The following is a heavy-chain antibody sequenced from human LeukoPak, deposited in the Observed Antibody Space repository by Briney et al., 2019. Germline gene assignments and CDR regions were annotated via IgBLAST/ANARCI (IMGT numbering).Heavy chain of an antibody. Sequence: PGGSLRLSCAASGFTFSFYWMSWVRQAPGKGLEWVTNINQDGSEKYYVDSVKGRFTISRDNARSSLYLQMNSLRAEDTAVYYCAREGNYYYYMDVWGKGTTVTVSS. CDR1: GFTFSFYW. V-gene: IGHV3-7*01. J-gene: IGHJ6*03. CDR3: AREGNYYYYMDV. CDR2: INQDGSEK.